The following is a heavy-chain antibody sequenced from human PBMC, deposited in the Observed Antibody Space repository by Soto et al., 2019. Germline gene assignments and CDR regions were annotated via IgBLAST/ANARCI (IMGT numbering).Heavy chain of an antibody. J-gene: IGHJ4*02. CDR1: GGSITNDW. D-gene: IGHD6-19*01. CDR3: ARHLWAGYSSGAYYFDY. CDR2: IYYSGST. Sequence: QVQLQESGPGLVKPSGTLSLTCDVSGGSITNDWWSWVRQPPGEGLEWIGSIYYSGSTYYNPSLKSRVTISVDTSKNQFSLKLSSVTAADTAVYYCARHLWAGYSSGAYYFDYWGQGTLVTVSS. V-gene: IGHV4-59*05.